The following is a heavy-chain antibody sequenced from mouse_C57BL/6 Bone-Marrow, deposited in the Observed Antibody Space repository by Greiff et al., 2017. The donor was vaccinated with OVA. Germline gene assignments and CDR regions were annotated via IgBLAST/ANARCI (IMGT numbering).Heavy chain of an antibody. Sequence: VQLQQSGPELVKPGASVKISCKASGYSFTGYYMNWVKQSPEKSLEWIGEINPSTGGTTYNQKFKAKATLTVDKSSSTAYMQLKSLTSEDSAVYYCARSGFTADYWGQGTTLTVSS. D-gene: IGHD3-1*01. CDR2: INPSTGGT. CDR1: GYSFTGYY. V-gene: IGHV1-42*01. J-gene: IGHJ2*01. CDR3: ARSGFTADY.